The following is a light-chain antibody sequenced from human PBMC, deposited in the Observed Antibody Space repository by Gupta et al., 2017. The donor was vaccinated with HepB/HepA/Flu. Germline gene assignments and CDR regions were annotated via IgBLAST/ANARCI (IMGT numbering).Light chain of an antibody. J-gene: IGLJ2*01. Sequence: QSVLTQPPSVSGAPGQRVTISCTGSSSNIGAGYDVHWYQQLPGRAPKLLIFGDTNRASGVPDRFSASKSGTSASLAITGLQAEDEADYYCQSYDSSLSGSIIGGGTKLTV. CDR3: QSYDSSLSGSI. CDR1: SSNIGAGYD. CDR2: GDT. V-gene: IGLV1-40*01.